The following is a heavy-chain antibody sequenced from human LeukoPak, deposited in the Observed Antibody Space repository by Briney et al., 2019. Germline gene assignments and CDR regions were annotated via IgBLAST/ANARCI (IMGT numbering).Heavy chain of an antibody. J-gene: IGHJ4*02. D-gene: IGHD3-10*01. Sequence: GGSLRLSCAASGFTFSDSAMHWVRQASGKGLEWVGRIRSKANNYATTYDASVKGRFTISRDDSKNMVFLQMNSLKTEDTAVYYCARYYGSGSPYREYYFDYWGQGTLVTVSS. CDR2: IRSKANNYAT. CDR1: GFTFSDSA. CDR3: ARYYGSGSPYREYYFDY. V-gene: IGHV3-73*01.